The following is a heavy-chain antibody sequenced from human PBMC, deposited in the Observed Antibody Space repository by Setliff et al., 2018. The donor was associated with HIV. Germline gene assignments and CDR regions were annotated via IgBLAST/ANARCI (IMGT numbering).Heavy chain of an antibody. CDR1: GFTFSTYR. Sequence: SGFTFSTYRMNWVRQAPGKGLEWVSSISSSSSYIYYADSVKGRFTISRDNAKNSLYLQMNSLRAEDTAVYYCARYRAAAVTWYFDLWGRGTLVTVSS. J-gene: IGHJ2*01. V-gene: IGHV3-21*01. D-gene: IGHD6-13*01. CDR2: ISSSSSYI. CDR3: ARYRAAAVTWYFDL.